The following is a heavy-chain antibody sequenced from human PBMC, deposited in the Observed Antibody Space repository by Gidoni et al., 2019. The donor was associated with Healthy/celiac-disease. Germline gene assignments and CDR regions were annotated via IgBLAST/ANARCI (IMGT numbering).Heavy chain of an antibody. J-gene: IGHJ6*02. CDR1: GFTVSSNY. CDR2: SYTGGSK. CDR3: ARVIGGPYGMDV. D-gene: IGHD2-15*01. V-gene: IGHV3-53*02. Sequence: EVQLVETGGGLIQPGGSLRLSCAASGFTVSSNYMSWVRQAPGKGLEGVSVSYTGGSKYYEDSVKGLFTISRDNSKNTLYLQMNSLRAEDTAVYYCARVIGGPYGMDVWGQVTTVTVSS.